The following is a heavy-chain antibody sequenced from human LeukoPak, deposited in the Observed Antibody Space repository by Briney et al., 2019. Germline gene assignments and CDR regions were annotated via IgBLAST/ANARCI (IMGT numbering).Heavy chain of an antibody. V-gene: IGHV3-9*01. CDR2: ISWNSGSI. J-gene: IGHJ4*02. D-gene: IGHD1-26*01. CDR3: ATGGSYSVNYYFDY. CDR1: GFTFDDYA. Sequence: GGSLRLSCAASGFTFDDYAMHWVRQAPGKGLEWGSDISWNSGSIGYADSVKGRFTISRDNAKNSLYLQMNSLRAEDTALYYCATGGSYSVNYYFDYWGQGTLVTVSS.